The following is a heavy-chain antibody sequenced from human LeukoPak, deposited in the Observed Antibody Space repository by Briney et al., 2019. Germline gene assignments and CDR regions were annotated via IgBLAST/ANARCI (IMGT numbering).Heavy chain of an antibody. CDR2: ITSSGGST. CDR3: ARDKYGSGSYSWSKRLDS. Sequence: PGGSLRLSCAASGFTFSSYAMSWVRQAPGKGLEWVSAITSSGGSTYYADSVKGRFTLSRDNSKNTLFLQMNNLRAEDTAVYYCARDKYGSGSYSWSKRLDSWGQGTLVTVSS. J-gene: IGHJ4*02. D-gene: IGHD3-10*01. CDR1: GFTFSSYA. V-gene: IGHV3-23*01.